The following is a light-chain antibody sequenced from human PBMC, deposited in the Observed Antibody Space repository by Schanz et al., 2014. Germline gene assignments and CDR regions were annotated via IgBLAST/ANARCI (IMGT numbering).Light chain of an antibody. CDR1: SSDVGGHNY. V-gene: IGLV2-11*01. CDR3: CSYAGKYTWV. CDR2: DVS. Sequence: ASLTPPLSVSGSPGQSVTISCAGTSSDVGGHNYVSWYQQHPGKAPKLIIYDVSVRPSGVPDRFSGSKSVNTASLTISGLQAEDEADYYCCSYAGKYTWVFGGGTKLTVL. J-gene: IGLJ3*02.